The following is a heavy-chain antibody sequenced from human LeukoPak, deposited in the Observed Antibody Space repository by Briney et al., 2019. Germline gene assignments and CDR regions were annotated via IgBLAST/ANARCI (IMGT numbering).Heavy chain of an antibody. CDR1: GFTFSNYA. V-gene: IGHV3-23*01. D-gene: IGHD2-15*01. J-gene: IGHJ4*02. CDR2: VSGSGRST. Sequence: GGSLRLSCAASGFTFSNYAMTWVRQAPGKGLEWVSGVSGSGRSTYYADSVKGRFTISRDNAKKSVYLQMDSLRAGDTAVYYCAVVVAGTWAYWGPGTLVTVSS. CDR3: AVVVAGTWAY.